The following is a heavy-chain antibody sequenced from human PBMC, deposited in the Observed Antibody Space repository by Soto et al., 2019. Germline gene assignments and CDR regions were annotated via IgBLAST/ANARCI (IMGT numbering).Heavy chain of an antibody. Sequence: EVQLVESGGGMVQPGGSLRLSCLASGFTFDDFWMTWVRQAPGRGLEGVANIKRDESQKYYLDSVRGRFTISRDNAKNSLYLQMNSLRAEDTAVYYCARDRTDCRSNPCYEVFDIWGQGTMVTVSS. J-gene: IGHJ3*02. CDR1: GFTFDDFW. V-gene: IGHV3-7*04. CDR3: ARDRTDCRSNPCYEVFDI. CDR2: IKRDESQK. D-gene: IGHD2-21*01.